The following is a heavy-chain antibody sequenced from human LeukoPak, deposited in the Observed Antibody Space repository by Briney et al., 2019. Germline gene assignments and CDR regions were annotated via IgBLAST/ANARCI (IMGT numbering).Heavy chain of an antibody. V-gene: IGHV3-7*01. J-gene: IGHJ4*02. D-gene: IGHD6-13*01. CDR2: IKQDGSEK. CDR3: ARDLVAAGPYFDY. CDR1: GFTFSSYW. Sequence: PGGSLRLSCSASGFTFSSYWMSWVRQAPGKGLEWVANIKQDGSEKYYVDSVKGRFTISRDNAKNLLYLQMNSLRAEDTAVYYCARDLVAAGPYFDYWGQGTLVTVSS.